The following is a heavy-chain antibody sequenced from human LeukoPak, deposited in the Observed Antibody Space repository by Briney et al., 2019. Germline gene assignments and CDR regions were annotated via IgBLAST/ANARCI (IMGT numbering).Heavy chain of an antibody. CDR3: ARGREDSTRIAVAGTKFWDYYYYMDV. CDR1: GYTFTGYY. CDR2: ISAYNGNT. D-gene: IGHD6-19*01. V-gene: IGHV1-18*04. Sequence: GASVKVSCKASGYTFTGYYMHWVRQAPGQGLEWMGWISAYNGNTIYAQKLQGRVTMTTDTSTSTAYMELRSLRSDDTAVYYCARGREDSTRIAVAGTKFWDYYYYMDVWGKGTTVTISS. J-gene: IGHJ6*03.